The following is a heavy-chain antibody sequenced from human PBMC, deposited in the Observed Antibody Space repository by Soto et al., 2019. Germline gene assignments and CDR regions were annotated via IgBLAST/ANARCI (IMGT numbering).Heavy chain of an antibody. Sequence: GASVKVSCKASGYTFTSYDINWVRQATGQGLEWMGWMNPNSGNTGYAQKFQGRVTMTRNTSISTAYMELNSLRAEDTAVYYCAAREYQLLLLYYYGMDVWGQGTTVTSP. CDR1: GYTFTSYD. V-gene: IGHV1-8*01. D-gene: IGHD2-2*01. J-gene: IGHJ6*02. CDR3: AAREYQLLLLYYYGMDV. CDR2: MNPNSGNT.